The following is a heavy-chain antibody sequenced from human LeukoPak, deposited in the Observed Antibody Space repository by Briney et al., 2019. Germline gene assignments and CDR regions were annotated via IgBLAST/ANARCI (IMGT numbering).Heavy chain of an antibody. V-gene: IGHV3-20*04. CDR2: INWNGGST. J-gene: IGHJ4*02. Sequence: GGSLRLSCAASGFTFDDYGMSWVRQAPGKGLEWVSGINWNGGSTGYADSVKGRFTISRDNAKNSLYLQMNSLRAEDTAVYYCARILSGSYVLGYYFDYWGQGTLVTVSS. CDR1: GFTFDDYG. CDR3: ARILSGSYVLGYYFDY. D-gene: IGHD1-26*01.